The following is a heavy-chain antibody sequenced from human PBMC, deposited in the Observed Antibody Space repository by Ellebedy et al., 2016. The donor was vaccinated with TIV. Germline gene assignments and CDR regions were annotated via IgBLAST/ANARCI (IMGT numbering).Heavy chain of an antibody. CDR2: TYYKSKWNN. V-gene: IGHV6-1*01. CDR3: ARAGEYTSSSGMDV. J-gene: IGHJ6*02. D-gene: IGHD6-6*01. Sequence: SQTLSLTCAISGDSVSRAGWNWIRQSPSRGLEWLGRTYYKSKWNNDYAVSVKSRMTINADTSENQFSLQLNSVTPEDTAVYYCARAGEYTSSSGMDVWGQGTTVTVSS. CDR1: GDSVSRAG.